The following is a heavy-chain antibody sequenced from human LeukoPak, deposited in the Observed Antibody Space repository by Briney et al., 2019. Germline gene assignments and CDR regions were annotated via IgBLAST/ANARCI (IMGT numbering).Heavy chain of an antibody. Sequence: GGSLRLSCAVSGFTFSSYAMSWVRQAPGRGLEWVSGISGGGGSIHYADSVKGRFTLSRDNSMNTLYLQMNSLRGEDTAVYYCAKARGAAAATGYFQHWGQGTLVTVSS. CDR2: ISGGGGSI. CDR1: GFTFSSYA. CDR3: AKARGAAAATGYFQH. V-gene: IGHV3-23*01. J-gene: IGHJ1*01. D-gene: IGHD6-13*01.